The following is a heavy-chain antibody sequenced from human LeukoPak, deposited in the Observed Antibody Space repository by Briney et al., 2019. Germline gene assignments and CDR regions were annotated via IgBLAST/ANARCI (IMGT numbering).Heavy chain of an antibody. J-gene: IGHJ5*02. D-gene: IGHD5-18*01. CDR2: INHSGST. CDR1: GGSFSGYY. V-gene: IGHV4-34*01. Sequence: SETLSLTCAVYGGSFSGYYWSWIRQPPGKGLEWIGEINHSGSTNYNPSLKSRVTISVDTSKNQFSLKLSSVTAADTAVYYCARAFADAGYSHGYFARRFDPWGQGTLVTVSS. CDR3: ARAFADAGYSHGYFARRFDP.